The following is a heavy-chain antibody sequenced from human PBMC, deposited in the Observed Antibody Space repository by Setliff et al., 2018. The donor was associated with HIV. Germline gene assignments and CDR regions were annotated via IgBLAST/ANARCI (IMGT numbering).Heavy chain of an antibody. CDR3: AKAGGYDSSGYYYLDY. CDR1: GYYFNIDY. V-gene: IGHV1-46*02. D-gene: IGHD3-22*01. Sequence: ASVKVSCKTFGYYFNIDYIHWVRQAPGQGLEWMGIISPFDDTTNYAQKFQGRVTTTRDTSTSTVYMELNSLRAEDMALYYCAKAGGYDSSGYYYLDYWGQGTLVTVSS. CDR2: ISPFDDTT. J-gene: IGHJ4*02.